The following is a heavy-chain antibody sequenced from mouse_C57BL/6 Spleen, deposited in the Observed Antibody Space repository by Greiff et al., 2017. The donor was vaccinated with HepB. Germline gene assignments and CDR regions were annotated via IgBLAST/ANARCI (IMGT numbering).Heavy chain of an antibody. V-gene: IGHV2-2*01. Sequence: VMLVESGPGLVQPSQSLSITCTVSGFSLTSYGVHWVRQSPGKGLEWLGVIWSGGSTDYNAAFISRLSISKDNSKSQVFFKMNSLQADDTAIYYCARRGAYYSNYDYAMDYWGQGTSVTVSS. CDR1: GFSLTSYG. D-gene: IGHD2-5*01. CDR2: IWSGGST. J-gene: IGHJ4*01. CDR3: ARRGAYYSNYDYAMDY.